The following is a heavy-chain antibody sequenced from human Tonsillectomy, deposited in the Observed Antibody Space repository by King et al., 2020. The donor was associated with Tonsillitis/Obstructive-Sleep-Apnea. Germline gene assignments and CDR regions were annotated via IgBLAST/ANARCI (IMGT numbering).Heavy chain of an antibody. J-gene: IGHJ3*02. CDR3: AREPSDLSAFAI. CDR1: GGAITTYY. V-gene: IGHV4-59*01. Sequence: QLQESGPGLVKPSENLSLTCTVSGGAITTYYWSWIRPPPGKGLEWIGFISFTGSTNYNPSLKSRVTISVDTSKNQFSLKLTSVTAADTAIYYCAREPSDLSAFAIWGQGTMVTVSS. CDR2: ISFTGST.